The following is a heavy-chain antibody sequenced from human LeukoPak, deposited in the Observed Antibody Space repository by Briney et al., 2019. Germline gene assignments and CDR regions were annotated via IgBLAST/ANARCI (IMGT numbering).Heavy chain of an antibody. V-gene: IGHV3-48*01. CDR1: GFTFSSYS. D-gene: IGHD1-26*01. CDR3: ARDQIKWELDPFDY. Sequence: GGSLRLSCAASGFTFSSYSMNWVRQAPGKGLEWVSYISSSSSTIYYADSVKGRFTISRDNAKNSLYLQMNSLRAEDTAVYYCARDQIKWELDPFDYWGQGTLVTVSS. CDR2: ISSSSSTI. J-gene: IGHJ4*02.